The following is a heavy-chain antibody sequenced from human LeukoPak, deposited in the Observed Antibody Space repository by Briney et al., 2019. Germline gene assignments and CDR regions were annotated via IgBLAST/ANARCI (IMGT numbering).Heavy chain of an antibody. J-gene: IGHJ3*01. CDR1: GFTFSAYS. V-gene: IGHV3-21*01. Sequence: GGSLRLSCAASGFTFSAYSMNWVRQAPGKGLEWVSSISTSSSYIYYAGSVKGRFTVSRDNAKNSLFLQMNSRRAEDTVLYYCARDREMGTIRNGFDVWGQGTIVSVSS. D-gene: IGHD5-24*01. CDR3: ARDREMGTIRNGFDV. CDR2: ISTSSSYI.